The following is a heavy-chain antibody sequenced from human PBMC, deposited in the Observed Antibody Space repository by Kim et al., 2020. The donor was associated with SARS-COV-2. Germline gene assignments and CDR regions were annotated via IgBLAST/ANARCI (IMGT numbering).Heavy chain of an antibody. CDR1: GGSISSSSYY. D-gene: IGHD6-19*01. V-gene: IGHV4-39*01. CDR3: ARHEGYSSGAQIDY. J-gene: IGHJ4*02. Sequence: SETLSLTCTVSGGSISSSSYYWGWIRQPPGKGLEWIGSIYYSGSTYYNPSLKSRVTISVDTSKNQFSLKLSSVTAADTAVYYCARHEGYSSGAQIDYWGQGTLVTVSS. CDR2: IYYSGST.